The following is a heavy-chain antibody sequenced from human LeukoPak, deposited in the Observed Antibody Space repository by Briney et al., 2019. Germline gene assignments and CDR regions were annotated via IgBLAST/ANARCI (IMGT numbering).Heavy chain of an antibody. V-gene: IGHV1-69*01. Sequence: SSVKVSCKASGGTFSSYAISWVRQAPGQGLEWMGGIIPIFGTANYAQEFQGRVTITADESTSTAYMELSSLRSEDTAVYYCARGIEQQLETLYYWGQGTLVTVSS. CDR1: GGTFSSYA. J-gene: IGHJ4*02. D-gene: IGHD6-13*01. CDR3: ARGIEQQLETLYY. CDR2: IIPIFGTA.